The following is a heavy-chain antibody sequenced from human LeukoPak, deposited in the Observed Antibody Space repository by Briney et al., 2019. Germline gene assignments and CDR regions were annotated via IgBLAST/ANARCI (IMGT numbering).Heavy chain of an antibody. CDR1: GFTFSSYS. Sequence: PGGSLRPSCAASGFTFSSYSMNWVRQAPGKGLEWVSSISSSSSYIYYADSVKGRFTISRDNAKNSLYLQMNSLRAEDTAVYYCAAGGRWYDFDYWGQGTLVTVSS. CDR2: ISSSSSYI. V-gene: IGHV3-21*01. J-gene: IGHJ4*02. CDR3: AAGGRWYDFDY. D-gene: IGHD4-23*01.